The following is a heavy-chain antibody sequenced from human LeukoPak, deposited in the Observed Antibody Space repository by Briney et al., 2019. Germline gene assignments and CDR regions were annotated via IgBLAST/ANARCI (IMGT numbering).Heavy chain of an antibody. CDR1: GYSFTSYW. CDR3: ARQPSLYSSAWYRGNWFDP. Sequence: GESLKISCKGSGYSFTSYWIGWVRQMPGKGLEWMGIIYPGDSDTRYSPSFQGQVTISADKSISTAYLQWSSLKASDTAMYYCARQPSLYSSAWYRGNWFDPWGQGTLVTVSS. D-gene: IGHD6-19*01. J-gene: IGHJ5*02. V-gene: IGHV5-51*01. CDR2: IYPGDSDT.